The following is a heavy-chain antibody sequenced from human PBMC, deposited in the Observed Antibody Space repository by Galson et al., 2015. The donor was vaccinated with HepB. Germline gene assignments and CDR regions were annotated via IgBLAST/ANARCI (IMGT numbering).Heavy chain of an antibody. CDR1: GGSFSGYY. D-gene: IGHD3-22*01. Sequence: SETLSLTCAVYGGSFSGYYWSWIRQPPGKRLEWIGEINHSGSTNYNPSLKSRVTISVDTSKNQFSLKLSSVTAADTAVYYCARGGRYYDSLDYWGQGTLVTVSS. V-gene: IGHV4-34*01. CDR3: ARGGRYYDSLDY. J-gene: IGHJ4*02. CDR2: INHSGST.